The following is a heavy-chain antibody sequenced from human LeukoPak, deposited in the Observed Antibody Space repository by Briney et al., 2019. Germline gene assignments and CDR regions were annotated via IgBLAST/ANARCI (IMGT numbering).Heavy chain of an antibody. CDR1: GGSISSGGYY. V-gene: IGHV4-31*02. Sequence: KPSETLSLTCTVSGGSISSGGYYWSWIRQHPGKGLEWIGYIYYSGSTYYNPSLKSRVTISVVTSKNQFSLKLSSVTAADTAVYYCARGYYDILTGYYNPFDYWGQGTLVTVSS. J-gene: IGHJ4*02. D-gene: IGHD3-9*01. CDR2: IYYSGST. CDR3: ARGYYDILTGYYNPFDY.